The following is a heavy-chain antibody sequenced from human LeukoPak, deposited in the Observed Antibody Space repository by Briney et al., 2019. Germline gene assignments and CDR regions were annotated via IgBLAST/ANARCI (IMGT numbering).Heavy chain of an antibody. CDR2: INPNSGDT. V-gene: IGHV1-2*02. CDR1: GYTFTGYY. J-gene: IGHJ6*03. CDR3: ARDTLERRSGYYYYMDV. Sequence: ASVKVSCKASGYTFTGYYMHWVRQAPGQGLEWMGWINPNSGDTNYAQKFQGRVTMTRDTSISTAYMELSRLRSDDTAVYYCARDTLERRSGYYYYMDVWGKGTTVTVSS. D-gene: IGHD1-1*01.